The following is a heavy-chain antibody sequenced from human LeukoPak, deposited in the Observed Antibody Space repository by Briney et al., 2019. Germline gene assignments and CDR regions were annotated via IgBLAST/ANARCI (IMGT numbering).Heavy chain of an antibody. J-gene: IGHJ6*02. CDR2: ISWNSGSI. CDR1: GFTFDDYA. CDR3: AKDRVRPLAGCMDV. Sequence: GGSLRLSCAASGFTFDDYAMHWVRQAPGKGLEWVSGISWNSGSIGYADSVKGRFTISRDNAKNSLYLQMSSLRAEDTALYYCAKDRVRPLAGCMDVWGQGTTVTVSS. D-gene: IGHD6-19*01. V-gene: IGHV3-9*01.